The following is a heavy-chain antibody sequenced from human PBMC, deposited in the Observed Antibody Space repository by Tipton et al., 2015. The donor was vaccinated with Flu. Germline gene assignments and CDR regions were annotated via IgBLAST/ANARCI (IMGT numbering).Heavy chain of an antibody. V-gene: IGHV4-59*01. CDR2: IYYSGST. CDR1: GGSISSYY. Sequence: TLSLTCTVSGGSISSYYWSWIRQPPGKGLEWIGYIYYSGSTTYNPSLKSRVTISVDTSKNQFSLKLSSVTAADTAVYYCARDGVEAFDIWGQGTMVTVSS. D-gene: IGHD3-3*01. J-gene: IGHJ3*02. CDR3: ARDGVEAFDI.